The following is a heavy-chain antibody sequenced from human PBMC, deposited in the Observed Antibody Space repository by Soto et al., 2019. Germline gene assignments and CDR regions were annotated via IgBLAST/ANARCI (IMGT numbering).Heavy chain of an antibody. CDR2: IYYSGST. J-gene: IGHJ6*02. CDR3: ARTVAGLYYYYGMDV. V-gene: IGHV4-30-4*01. Sequence: QVQLQESGPGLVKPSQTLSLTCTVSGGSISSGDYYWSWIRQPPGKGLEWIGYIYYSGSTYYNPSLKSRVTISVDTSKNQFSLKLSSVTAADTAVYYCARTVAGLYYYYGMDVWGQGTTVTVSS. D-gene: IGHD6-19*01. CDR1: GGSISSGDYY.